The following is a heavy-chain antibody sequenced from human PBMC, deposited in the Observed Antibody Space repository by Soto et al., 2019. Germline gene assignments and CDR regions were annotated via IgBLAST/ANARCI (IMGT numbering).Heavy chain of an antibody. V-gene: IGHV4-30-4*08. D-gene: IGHD6-19*01. CDR1: GDSLSGGDYY. J-gene: IGHJ4*02. CDR3: ARAYRINGWSDYFFDY. CDR2: INYTGFT. Sequence: QVLLQESGPGLVKSSQTLSLTCTVSGDSLSGGDYYWSWIRQPPGKGLEWIGDINYTGFTFYNPSLKSRLTISLDSSKTQFSLRLNSVTAADTAVYFCARAYRINGWSDYFFDYWGQGTLVTVSS.